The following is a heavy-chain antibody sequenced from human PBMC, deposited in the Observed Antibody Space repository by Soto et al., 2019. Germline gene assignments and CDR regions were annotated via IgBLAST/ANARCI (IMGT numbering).Heavy chain of an antibody. D-gene: IGHD2-15*01. CDR3: ARDPGAASFDF. CDR2: INTSNDNK. Sequence: APVKVSFKASCYTLTNNGISWGRPAPGEGLEWVGWINTSNDNKLYAQKLQGRLTLTTDTSTSTAYMDLTTLRSDDTAVYFCARDPGAASFDFWAQGTLVTVSS. V-gene: IGHV1-18*01. J-gene: IGHJ4*02. CDR1: CYTLTNNG.